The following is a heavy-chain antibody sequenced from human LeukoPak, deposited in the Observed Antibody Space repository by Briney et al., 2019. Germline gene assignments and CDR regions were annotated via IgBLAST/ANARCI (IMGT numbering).Heavy chain of an antibody. CDR3: AKAEWELPRDY. Sequence: PVGSLRLSCAASGFTFSSYSMNWVRQAPGKGLEWVSYISSSSSTIYYADSVKGRFTISRDNAKNSLYLQMNSLRAEDTAVYYCAKAEWELPRDYWGQGTLVTVSS. V-gene: IGHV3-48*04. J-gene: IGHJ4*02. CDR2: ISSSSSTI. CDR1: GFTFSSYS. D-gene: IGHD1-26*01.